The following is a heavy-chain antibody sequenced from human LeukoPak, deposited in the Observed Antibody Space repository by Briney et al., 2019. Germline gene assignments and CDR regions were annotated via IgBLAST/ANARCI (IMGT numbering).Heavy chain of an antibody. J-gene: IGHJ5*02. CDR2: INSDGSST. CDR1: GFTFSSYW. V-gene: IGHV3-74*01. CDR3: ARGGGLRFLEWLSIPNWFDP. Sequence: GGSLRLSCAASGFTFSSYWMHWVRHAPGKGLVWVSRINSDGSSTSYADSVKGRFTISRDNAKNTLYLQMNSLRAEDTAVYYCARGGGLRFLEWLSIPNWFDPWGQGTLVTVSS. D-gene: IGHD3-3*01.